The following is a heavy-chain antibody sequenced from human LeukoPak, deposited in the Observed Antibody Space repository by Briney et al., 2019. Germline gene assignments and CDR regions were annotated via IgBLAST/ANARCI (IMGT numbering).Heavy chain of an antibody. CDR3: AKDAERGFDYSNSLQK. J-gene: IGHJ4*02. Sequence: GRSLRLSCAASKFTFSHYGMHWVRQAPGKGREWVAVAFNDGSNQYYADSVKGRFTVSRDNSQNMLYLQMNSLRPEDTAVYYCAKDAERGFDYSNSLQKWGQGTLVTVSS. V-gene: IGHV3-33*03. D-gene: IGHD4-11*01. CDR1: KFTFSHYG. CDR2: AFNDGSNQ.